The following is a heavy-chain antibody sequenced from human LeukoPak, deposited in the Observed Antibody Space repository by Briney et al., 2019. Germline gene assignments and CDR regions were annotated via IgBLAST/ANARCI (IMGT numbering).Heavy chain of an antibody. Sequence: SETLSLTCTVSGGSFSSGSYYWSWIRQPPGKGLEWIGYIYYSGSTNYNPSLKSRVTISVDTSKNQFSLKLSSVTAADTAVYYCARGHRSPLRYFDWWGQGTLVTVSS. J-gene: IGHJ4*02. V-gene: IGHV4-61*01. D-gene: IGHD3-9*01. CDR3: ARGHRSPLRYFDW. CDR2: IYYSGST. CDR1: GGSFSSGSYY.